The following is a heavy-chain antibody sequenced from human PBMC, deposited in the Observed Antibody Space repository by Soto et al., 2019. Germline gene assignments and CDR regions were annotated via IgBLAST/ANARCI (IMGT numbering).Heavy chain of an antibody. CDR2: ISYDGSNK. CDR3: AKSRKGLRFLEWLLYNWFDP. J-gene: IGHJ5*02. CDR1: GFTFSSYG. D-gene: IGHD3-3*01. V-gene: IGHV3-30*18. Sequence: GGSLRLSCAASGFTFSSYGMHWVRQAPGKGLEWVAVISYDGSNKYYADSVKGRFTISRDNSKNTLYLQMNSLRAEDMAVYYCAKSRKGLRFLEWLLYNWFDPWGQGTLVTVSS.